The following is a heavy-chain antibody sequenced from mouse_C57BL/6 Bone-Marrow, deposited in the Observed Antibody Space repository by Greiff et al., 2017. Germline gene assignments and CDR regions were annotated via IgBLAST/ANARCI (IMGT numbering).Heavy chain of an antibody. Sequence: EVQLQQSGPELVKPGASVKMSCKASGYTFTDYYMHWVQQSHGKSLEWIGYIYPNNGGNGYNQKFKGQATFTVAKSSSTAYMELRSLTSEDSAVYYYARGRRLGFAYWGQGTLVTVSA. CDR1: GYTFTDYY. J-gene: IGHJ3*01. V-gene: IGHV1-34*01. D-gene: IGHD6-1*01. CDR3: ARGRRLGFAY. CDR2: IYPNNGGN.